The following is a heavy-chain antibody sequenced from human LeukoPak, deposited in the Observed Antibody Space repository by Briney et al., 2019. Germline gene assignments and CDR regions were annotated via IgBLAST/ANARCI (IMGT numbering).Heavy chain of an antibody. V-gene: IGHV4-39*01. CDR3: ARPNYSGSYSGTYYFDY. CDR2: IYYSGST. CDR1: GGSISSSSYY. J-gene: IGHJ4*02. Sequence: SETLSLTCTVSGGSISSSSYYWGWIRQPPGKGLEWIGSIYYSGSTYYNPSLKSRVTISVDTSKNQFSLKLSSVTAADTAVYYCARPNYSGSYSGTYYFDYWGQGTLVTVSS. D-gene: IGHD1-26*01.